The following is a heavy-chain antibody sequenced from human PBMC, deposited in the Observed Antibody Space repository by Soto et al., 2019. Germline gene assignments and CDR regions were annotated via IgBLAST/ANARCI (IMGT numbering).Heavy chain of an antibody. D-gene: IGHD3-3*01. V-gene: IGHV3-48*02. J-gene: IGHJ5*02. CDR3: ARVIWSGHLTSDL. Sequence: EVQVVESGGGLVQPGGSLRXXCAXSXXTXXXXXMNWVXQAPGKGLEWISYISSSSSTIYADSVKGRFTISRDNAKNSLYLQMNSLRDEDTAVYYCARVIWSGHLTSDLWGQGTLVTVSS. CDR2: ISSSSSTI. CDR1: XXTXXXXX.